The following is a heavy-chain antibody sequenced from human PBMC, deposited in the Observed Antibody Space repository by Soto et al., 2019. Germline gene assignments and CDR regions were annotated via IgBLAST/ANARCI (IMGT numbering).Heavy chain of an antibody. CDR3: ARVLAARASRDFDY. V-gene: IGHV4-34*01. CDR2: INPSGGT. J-gene: IGHJ4*02. Sequence: QVQLQQWGAGLLKPPETLSLTCAVYGGSFSTDYWSWIRQPPGKGLEWIGEINPSGGTNYNPSLKSRVTISVATSKNQFSLKLSSVTAADTAVYYCARVLAARASRDFDYWGQGTLVTVSS. D-gene: IGHD6-6*01. CDR1: GGSFSTDY.